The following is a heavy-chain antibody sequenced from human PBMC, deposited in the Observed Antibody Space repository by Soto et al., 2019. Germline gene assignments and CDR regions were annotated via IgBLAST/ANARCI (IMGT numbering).Heavy chain of an antibody. CDR3: ARDGDPGYSFWSGPLGGGRFDP. V-gene: IGHV1-69*12. Sequence: QVQLVQSGAEVKEPGSSVNVSCKTSGGTFGNTAVTWVRQAPGQGLEWIGGIVPMFGTANYAQQFRGRVTITADESTSRAYMELSSLRSDDTAVYYCARDGDPGYSFWSGPLGGGRFDPWGQGTLVTVSS. J-gene: IGHJ5*02. D-gene: IGHD3-3*01. CDR2: IVPMFGTA. CDR1: GGTFGNTA.